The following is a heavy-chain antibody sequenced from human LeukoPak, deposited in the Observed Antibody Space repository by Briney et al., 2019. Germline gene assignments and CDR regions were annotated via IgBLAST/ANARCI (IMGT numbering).Heavy chain of an antibody. V-gene: IGHV3-21*01. Sequence: PGGSLRLSCAASGFTFSAYSMNWVRQAPGKGLEWVSSISTGSSYIYYADSVKGRFTISRENAKSSLYLQMNSLRAEDTAVYYCARDSTPYDSSGYCYDYWGQGTLVTVSS. D-gene: IGHD3-22*01. CDR2: ISTGSSYI. J-gene: IGHJ4*02. CDR1: GFTFSAYS. CDR3: ARDSTPYDSSGYCYDY.